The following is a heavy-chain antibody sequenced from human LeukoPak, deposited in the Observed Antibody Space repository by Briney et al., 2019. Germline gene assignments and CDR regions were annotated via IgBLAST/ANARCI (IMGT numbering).Heavy chain of an antibody. CDR1: GYTFTSYD. J-gene: IGHJ3*02. CDR3: ARGKGAYVAVAPNDAFDI. Sequence: ASVKVSCKASGYTFTSYDINWVRQATGQGLEWMGWMNPNSGNTGYAQKFQGRVTMTRNTSISTAYMELSSLRSEDTAVYYCARGKGAYVAVAPNDAFDIWGQGTMVTVSS. D-gene: IGHD6-19*01. CDR2: MNPNSGNT. V-gene: IGHV1-8*01.